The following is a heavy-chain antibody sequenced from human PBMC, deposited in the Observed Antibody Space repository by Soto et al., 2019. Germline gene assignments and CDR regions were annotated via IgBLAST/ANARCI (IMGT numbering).Heavy chain of an antibody. Sequence: ASVKVSCKASGYTFTSYGISWVRQAPGQGLERMGWISAYNGNTNYAQKLQGRVTMTTDTSTSTACMELRSLRSDDTAVYYCARDYGYAKLNWLDPWGQGTLVTVSS. D-gene: IGHD2-2*01. V-gene: IGHV1-18*01. CDR2: ISAYNGNT. J-gene: IGHJ5*02. CDR3: ARDYGYAKLNWLDP. CDR1: GYTFTSYG.